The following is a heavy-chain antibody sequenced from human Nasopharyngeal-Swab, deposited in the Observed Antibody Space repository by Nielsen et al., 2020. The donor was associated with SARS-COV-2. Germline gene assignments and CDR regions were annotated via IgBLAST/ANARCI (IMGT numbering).Heavy chain of an antibody. CDR2: ISWHSGTI. J-gene: IGHJ5*02. D-gene: IGHD6-19*01. CDR1: GFTFDDYA. CDR3: ARDAARSWYNWFDP. Sequence: GGSLRLSCAASGFTFDDYAMHWVRQAPGKGLEWVSGISWHSGTIGYADSVKGRFTISRDNAKNSLFLQMNSLRTEDTALYYCARDAARSWYNWFDPWGQGTLVTVSS. V-gene: IGHV3-9*01.